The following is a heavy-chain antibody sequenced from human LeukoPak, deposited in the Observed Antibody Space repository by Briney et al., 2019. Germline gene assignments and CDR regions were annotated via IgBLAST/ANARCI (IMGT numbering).Heavy chain of an antibody. CDR2: INHSGST. D-gene: IGHD6-13*01. V-gene: IGHV4-34*01. Sequence: PGGSLRLSCAASGFTFSSYSMNWVRQPPGKGLEWIGEINHSGSTNYNPSLKSRVTISVDTSKNQFSLKLSSVTAADTAVYYCARDRRTDSSSFGLDPWGQGTLVTVSS. CDR3: ARDRRTDSSSFGLDP. CDR1: GFTFSSYS. J-gene: IGHJ5*02.